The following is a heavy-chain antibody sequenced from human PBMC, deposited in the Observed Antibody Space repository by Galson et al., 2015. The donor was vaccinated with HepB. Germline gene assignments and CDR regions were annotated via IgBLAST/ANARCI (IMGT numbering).Heavy chain of an antibody. CDR2: IYYSGST. D-gene: IGHD3-22*01. CDR3: ARVGSGYYDSSGYIHNWFDP. J-gene: IGHJ5*02. V-gene: IGHV4-30-4*01. Sequence: TLSLTCTVSGGSISSGDYYWSWIRQPPGKGLEWIGYIYYSGSTYYNPSLKSRVTISVDTSKNQFSLKLSSVTAADTAVYYCARVGSGYYDSSGYIHNWFDPWGQGTLVTVSS. CDR1: GGSISSGDYY.